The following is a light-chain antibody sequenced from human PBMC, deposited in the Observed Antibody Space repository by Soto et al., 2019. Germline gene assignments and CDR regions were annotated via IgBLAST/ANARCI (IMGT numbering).Light chain of an antibody. CDR1: SSDIGAYDY. Sequence: ALTQPASLSGSPGQSITISCTGTSSDIGAYDYVSWFQQHPGKAPKRMISEVNNLPSGVSNRFSGSKSGNTASLTISGLQAEDEADYYCNSYTNSSAVVFGGGNKVNV. CDR3: NSYTNSSAVV. V-gene: IGLV2-14*01. CDR2: EVN. J-gene: IGLJ2*01.